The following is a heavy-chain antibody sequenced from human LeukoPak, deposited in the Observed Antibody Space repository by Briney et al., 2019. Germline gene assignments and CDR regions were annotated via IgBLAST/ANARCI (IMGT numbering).Heavy chain of an antibody. J-gene: IGHJ4*02. D-gene: IGHD6-13*01. V-gene: IGHV1-3*01. CDR3: ARVFEQQLGTTFDY. CDR1: GYTFTSYA. Sequence: GASVKVSCKASGYTFTSYAMHWVRQAPGQRLEWMGWINAGNGNTKYSQKFQGSVTITRDTSASTAYMELSSLRSEDTAVYYCARVFEQQLGTTFDYWGQGTLVTVSS. CDR2: INAGNGNT.